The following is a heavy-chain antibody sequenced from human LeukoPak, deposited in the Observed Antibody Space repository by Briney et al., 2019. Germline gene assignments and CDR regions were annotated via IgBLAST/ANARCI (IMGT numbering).Heavy chain of an antibody. Sequence: PGGSLRLSCAASGFSFNIYTMNWVRQAPGKGLEWVAVIANDESYKHYADSLKGRFTISRDNSNTLYLQMNSLRVEDTAVYYCVREGNGEGGNAFDIWGQGTMVTVSS. J-gene: IGHJ3*02. CDR1: GFSFNIYT. D-gene: IGHD2-8*01. CDR2: IANDESYK. CDR3: VREGNGEGGNAFDI. V-gene: IGHV3-30*04.